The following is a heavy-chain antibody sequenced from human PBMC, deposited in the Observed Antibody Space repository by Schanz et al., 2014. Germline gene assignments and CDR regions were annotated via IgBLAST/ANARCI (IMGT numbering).Heavy chain of an antibody. CDR1: GFTFSSYG. CDR3: ARDAADFYDILTEEDY. V-gene: IGHV3-30*03. Sequence: QVQLVESGGGVVQPGRSLRLSCAASGFTFSSYGMHWVRQAPGKGLEWVAAMSYDGSIKYYGDSVKGRFTISRDNSKNTLYLHMNTLRSDDTAVYYCARDAADFYDILTEEDYWGQGTLVTVSS. J-gene: IGHJ4*02. CDR2: MSYDGSIK. D-gene: IGHD3-9*01.